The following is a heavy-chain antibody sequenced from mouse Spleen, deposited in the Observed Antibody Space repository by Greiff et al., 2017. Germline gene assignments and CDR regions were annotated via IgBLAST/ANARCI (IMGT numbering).Heavy chain of an antibody. D-gene: IGHD4-1*01. Sequence: EVQRVESGGGLVQPKGSLKLSCAASGFSFNTYAMNWVRQAPGKGLEWVARIRSKSNNYATYYADSVKDRFTISRDDSESMLYLQMNNLKTEDTAMYYCVRQGGTSFYWYFDVWGAGTTVTVSS. CDR1: GFSFNTYA. J-gene: IGHJ1*01. CDR2: IRSKSNNYAT. V-gene: IGHV10-1*01. CDR3: VRQGGTSFYWYFDV.